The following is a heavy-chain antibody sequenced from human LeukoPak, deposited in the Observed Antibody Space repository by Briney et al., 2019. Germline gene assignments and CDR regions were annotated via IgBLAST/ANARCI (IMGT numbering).Heavy chain of an antibody. CDR3: ARHGIIRRGNDALDI. Sequence: SETLSLTCTVSGASITSYYWSWIRQPPGKGLEWIGYIYYIGSTNYNPPLKSRVTMSVDTSKNQFSLKLSSLTAADTAVYYCARHGIIRRGNDALDIWGRGTMVTVSS. V-gene: IGHV4-59*08. CDR2: IYYIGST. J-gene: IGHJ3*02. CDR1: GASITSYY. D-gene: IGHD3-16*01.